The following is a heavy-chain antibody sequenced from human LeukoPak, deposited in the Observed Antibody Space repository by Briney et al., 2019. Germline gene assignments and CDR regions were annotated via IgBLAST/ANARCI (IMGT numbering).Heavy chain of an antibody. V-gene: IGHV3-30*02. D-gene: IGHD3-22*01. CDR2: IRYDRSNK. CDR1: EFTFNNYG. Sequence: GGSLRLSCAASEFTFNNYGMHWVRQAPGKGLEWVAFIRYDRSNKYYADSVKGRFTISRDNSKNTLYLRMNSLRAEDTAVYYCAISHQVVVITYWGQGTLVTVSS. CDR3: AISHQVVVITY. J-gene: IGHJ4*02.